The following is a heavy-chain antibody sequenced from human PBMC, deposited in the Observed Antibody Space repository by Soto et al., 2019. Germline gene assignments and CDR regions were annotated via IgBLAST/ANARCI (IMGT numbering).Heavy chain of an antibody. D-gene: IGHD2-21*02. V-gene: IGHV1-2*04. J-gene: IGHJ6*02. CDR1: GYTFTGYY. CDR3: ARGAPDCGGDCYSGNYYYGMDV. Sequence: ASVKVSCKASGYTFTGYYMHWVRQAPGQGLEWMGWINPNSGGTNYAQKFQGWVTMTRDTSISTAYMELSRLRSDDTAVYYCARGAPDCGGDCYSGNYYYGMDVWGQGTTVTVSS. CDR2: INPNSGGT.